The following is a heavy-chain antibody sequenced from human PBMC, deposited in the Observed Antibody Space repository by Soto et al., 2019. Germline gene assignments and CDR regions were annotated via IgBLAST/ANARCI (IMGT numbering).Heavy chain of an antibody. J-gene: IGHJ4*02. CDR3: ARSGGGGRVDNHIDY. CDR2: ITYDGSNK. CDR1: GFTFSSYG. D-gene: IGHD2-15*01. Sequence: QVPLVDSGGGVVQPGGSLRLSCAASGFTFSSYGMHWVRQAPRKRLELVAVITYDGSNKYYADSVKGRFTISRDNSTNTLYLQMASLRADDTAVYYCARSGGGGRVDNHIDYWGQGNLVTVSS. V-gene: IGHV3-30*03.